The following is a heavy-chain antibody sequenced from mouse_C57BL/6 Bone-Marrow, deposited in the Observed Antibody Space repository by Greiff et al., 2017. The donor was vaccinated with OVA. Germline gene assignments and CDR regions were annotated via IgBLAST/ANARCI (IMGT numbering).Heavy chain of an antibody. Sequence: EVKLVESGGGLVKPGGSLKLSCAASGFTFSSYTMSWVRQTPEKRLEWVATISGGGGNTYYPDSVKGRFTISRDNAKNTLYLQMSSLRSEDTALYYCARQDGYYQRENYYYAMDYWGQGTSVTVSS. CDR1: GFTFSSYT. D-gene: IGHD2-3*01. CDR3: ARQDGYYQRENYYYAMDY. J-gene: IGHJ4*01. V-gene: IGHV5-9*01. CDR2: ISGGGGNT.